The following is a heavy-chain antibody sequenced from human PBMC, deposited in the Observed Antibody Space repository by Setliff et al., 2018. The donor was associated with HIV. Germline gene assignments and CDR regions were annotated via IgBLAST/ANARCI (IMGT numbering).Heavy chain of an antibody. CDR2: INHSGST. J-gene: IGHJ6*03. D-gene: IGHD3-3*01. Sequence: SETLSLTCAVYGGSFSGYYWGWIHQSPGKGLEWIGEINHSGSTKYNPSLKSRVTISVDTSKNQFSLKLSSVTAADTAVYYCARGTAYYNFWSGYSQDYYYYMDVWGKGTTVTVSS. V-gene: IGHV4-34*01. CDR3: ARGTAYYNFWSGYSQDYYYYMDV. CDR1: GGSFSGYY.